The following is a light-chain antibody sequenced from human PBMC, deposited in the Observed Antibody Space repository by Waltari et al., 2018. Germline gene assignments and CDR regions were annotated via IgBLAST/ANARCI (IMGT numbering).Light chain of an antibody. Sequence: YVLPPLPSVSVALGQTARIIRGGRDMGSKGVNWYRRKPGPPPVLVVYDDNDRPSGSPERFSGSNSGNTPTLTISRVEVGDEADYYCQVWDSSSDHVVFGGGTKLTVL. CDR2: DDN. CDR3: QVWDSSSDHVV. V-gene: IGLV3-21*02. CDR1: DMGSKG. J-gene: IGLJ2*01.